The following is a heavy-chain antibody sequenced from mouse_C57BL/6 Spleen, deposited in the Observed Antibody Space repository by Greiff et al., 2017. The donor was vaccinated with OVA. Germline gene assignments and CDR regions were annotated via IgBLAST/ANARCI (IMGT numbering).Heavy chain of an antibody. V-gene: IGHV1-76*01. CDR3: ARGRGYDGYYDRFDY. CDR2: IYPGSGNT. Sequence: QVQLQQSGAELVRPGASVKLSCKASGYTFTDYYINWVKQRPGQGLEWIARIYPGSGNTYYNEKFKGKATLTAEKSSSTAYMQLSSLTSEDSAVYFCARGRGYDGYYDRFDYWGQGTTLTVSP. CDR1: GYTFTDYY. D-gene: IGHD2-3*01. J-gene: IGHJ2*01.